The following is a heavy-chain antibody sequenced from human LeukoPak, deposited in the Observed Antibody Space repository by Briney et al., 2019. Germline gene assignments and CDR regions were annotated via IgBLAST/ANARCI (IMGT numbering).Heavy chain of an antibody. CDR3: ARIHPYDD. Sequence: RESGPALVKPTQTLTLTCTFSGFSVTTRRMSVSWIRQPSGKALEWLARIDWDDNKYYTTSLKTRLTISKDTSKNQVVLTMTDMDPVDTATYYCARIHPYDDWGQGTLVTVSS. J-gene: IGHJ4*02. CDR1: GFSVTTRRMS. CDR2: IDWDDNK. V-gene: IGHV2-70*11.